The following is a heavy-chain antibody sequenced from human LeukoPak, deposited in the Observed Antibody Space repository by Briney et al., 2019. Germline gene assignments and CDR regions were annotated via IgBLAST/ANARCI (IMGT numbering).Heavy chain of an antibody. CDR2: TYSGGNT. CDR3: ARDTSVISDY. J-gene: IGHJ4*02. V-gene: IGHV3-53*01. Sequence: GGSLRLSCTVSGFTVSSNSMSWVRQAPGKGLEWVSFTYSGGNTHYSDSVKGRFTISRDNAKNSLYLQMNSLRAEDTAVYYCARDTSVISDYWGQGTLVTVSS. CDR1: GFTVSSNS. D-gene: IGHD3-16*02.